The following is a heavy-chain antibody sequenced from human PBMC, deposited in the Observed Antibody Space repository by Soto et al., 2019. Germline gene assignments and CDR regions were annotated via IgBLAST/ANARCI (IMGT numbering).Heavy chain of an antibody. Sequence: ASVKVSCKAFGYTFNAFYMHLVRQAPGQGLEWMGVINPSGDGKSYAHKFQGRVTMTRDTSTSTVYMELSSLRSEDTAVYYCARVALVDDSEDVWGQGTMVTISS. CDR2: INPSGDGK. CDR3: ARVALVDDSEDV. D-gene: IGHD5-12*01. CDR1: GYTFNAFY. J-gene: IGHJ6*02. V-gene: IGHV1-46*02.